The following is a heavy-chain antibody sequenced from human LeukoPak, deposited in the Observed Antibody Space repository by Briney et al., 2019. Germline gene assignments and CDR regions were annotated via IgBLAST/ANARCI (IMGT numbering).Heavy chain of an antibody. V-gene: IGHV4-38-2*02. CDR2: IYHSVST. D-gene: IGHD3-22*01. CDR1: GYSISSGYY. Sequence: PSETLSLTCTVSGYSISSGYYWGWIRQPPGKGLEWIGSIYHSVSTYYNASLKSQVSISIDTSKNQFSLRLTSVTAADTAVYYCARVDHYYDSSGYAFDIWGQGTMVTVSS. J-gene: IGHJ3*02. CDR3: ARVDHYYDSSGYAFDI.